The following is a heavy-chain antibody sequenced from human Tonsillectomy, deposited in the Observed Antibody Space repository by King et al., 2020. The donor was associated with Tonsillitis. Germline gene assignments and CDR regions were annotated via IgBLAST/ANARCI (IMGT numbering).Heavy chain of an antibody. CDR2: ISSDSRYI. V-gene: IGHV3-21*01. CDR1: GFTFSSYM. Sequence: VQLVESGGGLVKPGGSLRLSCAASGFTFSSYMMNWVRQAPGKGLEWVSSISSDSRYIFYADSVKGRFTISRDNVKNSLDLQMNSLRPEDTAVYYCARDGVAVAGTPFYFDYWGQGDLVTVSS. J-gene: IGHJ4*02. CDR3: ARDGVAVAGTPFYFDY. D-gene: IGHD6-19*01.